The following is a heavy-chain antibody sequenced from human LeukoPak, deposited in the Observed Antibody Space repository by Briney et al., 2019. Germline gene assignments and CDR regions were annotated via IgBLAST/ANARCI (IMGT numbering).Heavy chain of an antibody. V-gene: IGHV1-2*02. J-gene: IGHJ4*02. CDR2: INPNSGAT. CDR1: GYTFTGYY. CDR3: ARGPLEELLLVFLDY. D-gene: IGHD1-7*01. Sequence: RASVKVSCKASGYTFTGYYMHWVRQAPGQGLEWMGWINPNSGATHYAQKFQSRVSMTRDTSISTAYMELSRLRSDDTAVYYCARGPLEELLLVFLDYWGQGTLVTVSS.